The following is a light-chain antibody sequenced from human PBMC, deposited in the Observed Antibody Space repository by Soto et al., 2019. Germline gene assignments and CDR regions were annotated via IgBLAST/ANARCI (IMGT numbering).Light chain of an antibody. CDR1: QSVGTN. CDR2: GAS. J-gene: IGKJ4*01. Sequence: EIVMTQSLVTLSVSPGERATLSCRASQSVGTNLAWYQQKPGQAPGLLISGASTRATGIPDRFSGSGSGTEFTLTISSLQSEDFAIYYCQQYDDWPQLTFGGGTKLEIK. CDR3: QQYDDWPQLT. V-gene: IGKV3-15*01.